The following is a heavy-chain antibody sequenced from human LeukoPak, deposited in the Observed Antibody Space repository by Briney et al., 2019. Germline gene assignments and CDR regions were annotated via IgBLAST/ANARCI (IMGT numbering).Heavy chain of an antibody. J-gene: IGHJ5*02. CDR2: IYYSGST. CDR1: GGSFSGYY. V-gene: IGHV4-34*01. D-gene: IGHD6-13*01. Sequence: PSETLSLTCAVYGGSFSGYYWSWIRQPPGKGLEWIGSIYYSGSTNYNPSLKSRVTISVDKSKNQFSLKLSSVTAADTAVYYCARDGIAAAGYNWFDPWGQGTLVTVSS. CDR3: ARDGIAAAGYNWFDP.